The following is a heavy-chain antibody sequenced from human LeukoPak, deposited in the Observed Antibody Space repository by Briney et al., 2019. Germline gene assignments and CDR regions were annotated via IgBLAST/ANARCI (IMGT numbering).Heavy chain of an antibody. Sequence: GGSLRLSCAASGFTFGSYSMNWVRQAPGKGLEWVSSISSSSSYIYYADSVKGRFTISRDNAKNSLYLQMNSLRAEDTAVYYCAREDPREIVVSYWGQGTLVTVSS. CDR2: ISSSSSYI. V-gene: IGHV3-21*01. D-gene: IGHD3-22*01. CDR3: AREDPREIVVSY. J-gene: IGHJ4*02. CDR1: GFTFGSYS.